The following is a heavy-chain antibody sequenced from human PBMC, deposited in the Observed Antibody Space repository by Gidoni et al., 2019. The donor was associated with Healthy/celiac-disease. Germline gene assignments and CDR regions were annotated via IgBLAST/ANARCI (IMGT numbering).Heavy chain of an antibody. CDR3: AKDAKELEIDY. CDR2: SSGSGGST. J-gene: IGHJ4*02. Sequence: EVQLVESGGGLVQAGGSLILSCAASGFTCRSSAMIWVRQAPGKGLEWVSASSGSGGSTYYAVAVKGRCTISRDNSKNTLYLQMNSLRAEDTAVYYCAKDAKELEIDYWGQGTLVTVSS. V-gene: IGHV3-23*04. CDR1: GFTCRSSA. D-gene: IGHD1-1*01.